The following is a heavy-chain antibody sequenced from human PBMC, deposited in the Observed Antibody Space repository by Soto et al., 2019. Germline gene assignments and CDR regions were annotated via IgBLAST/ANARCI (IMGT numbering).Heavy chain of an antibody. CDR1: GFTFCSYG. V-gene: IGHV3-33*01. J-gene: IGHJ3*02. CDR2: IWYDGSNK. CDR3: AINSGSMYDSSGPDAFDI. D-gene: IGHD3-22*01. Sequence: PGGSLRLSCAASGFTFCSYGMHWVRQAPGKGLEWVAVIWYDGSNKYYADSVKGRFTISRDNSKNTLYLQMNSLRAEDTAVYYCAINSGSMYDSSGPDAFDIWGQGTMVTV.